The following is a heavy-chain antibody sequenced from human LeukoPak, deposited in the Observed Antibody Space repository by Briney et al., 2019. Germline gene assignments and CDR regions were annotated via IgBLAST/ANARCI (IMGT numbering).Heavy chain of an antibody. CDR2: IWYDGSNK. D-gene: IGHD6-19*01. CDR3: ARPAGIAVAGTDAFDI. V-gene: IGHV3-33*01. Sequence: GRSLRLSCAASGSTFSSYGMHWVRQAPGKGLEWVAVIWYDGSNKYYADSVKGRFTISRDNSKNTLYPQMNSLRAEDTAVYYCARPAGIAVAGTDAFDIWGQGTMVTVSS. CDR1: GSTFSSYG. J-gene: IGHJ3*02.